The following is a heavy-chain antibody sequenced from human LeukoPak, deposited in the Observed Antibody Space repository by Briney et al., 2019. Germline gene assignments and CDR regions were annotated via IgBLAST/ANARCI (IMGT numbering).Heavy chain of an antibody. Sequence: ASVKVSCKASGYTFTSYGISWVRQAPGQGLEWMGWISAYNGNTNYAQKLQGRVTMTTDTSTSTAYMELRSLRPDDTAVYYCARDLIAAAGSYFVYWGQGTLVTVSS. CDR3: ARDLIAAAGSYFVY. CDR1: GYTFTSYG. J-gene: IGHJ4*02. V-gene: IGHV1-18*04. D-gene: IGHD6-13*01. CDR2: ISAYNGNT.